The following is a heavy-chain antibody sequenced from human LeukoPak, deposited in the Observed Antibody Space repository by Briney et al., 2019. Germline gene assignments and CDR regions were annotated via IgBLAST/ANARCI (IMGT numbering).Heavy chain of an antibody. V-gene: IGHV4-38-2*02. CDR2: IHHSGGT. CDR1: GYSISSAYF. D-gene: IGHD4-23*01. Sequence: SETLSLTCSVSGYSISSAYFWGWIRQPPGKGLEWVGSIHHSGGTYYKPSLNSRVTISMDTSNNQFSLTLSSVTASDTAVYYCASHRSRVTPHLYMDVWGKGTTVTISS. J-gene: IGHJ6*03. CDR3: ASHRSRVTPHLYMDV.